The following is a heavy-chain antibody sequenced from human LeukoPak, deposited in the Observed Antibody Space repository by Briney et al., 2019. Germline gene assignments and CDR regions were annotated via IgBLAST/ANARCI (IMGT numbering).Heavy chain of an antibody. V-gene: IGHV4-59*01. D-gene: IGHD3-10*01. CDR3: ARDRPGSYWYFDL. CDR2: IYYLGST. CDR1: GGSISSYY. J-gene: IGHJ2*01. Sequence: PSETLSLTCTVSGGSISSYYWSWIRQPPGKGLEWVGHIYYLGSTNYNPSLKNRVTISIDTSKNYFSLKLNSVIAADTAVYYCARDRPGSYWYFDLWGRGTLVTVFS.